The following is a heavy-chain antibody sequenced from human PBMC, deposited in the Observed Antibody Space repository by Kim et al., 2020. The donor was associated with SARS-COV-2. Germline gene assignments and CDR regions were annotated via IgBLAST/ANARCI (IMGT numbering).Heavy chain of an antibody. Sequence: ASVKVSCKASGYTFTSYGISWVRQAPGQGLEWMGWISAYNGNTNYAQKLQGRVTMTTDTSTSTAYMELRSLRSDDTAVYYCARRTRNYNYYYYYGMDVWGQGTTVTVSS. J-gene: IGHJ6*02. CDR2: ISAYNGNT. CDR1: GYTFTSYG. V-gene: IGHV1-18*01. D-gene: IGHD1-7*01. CDR3: ARRTRNYNYYYYYGMDV.